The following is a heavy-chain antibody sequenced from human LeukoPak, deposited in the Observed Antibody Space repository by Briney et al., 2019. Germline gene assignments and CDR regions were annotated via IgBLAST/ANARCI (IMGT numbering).Heavy chain of an antibody. Sequence: GGSLRLSCAASGFTFNSYAMTWVRQAPGKGLEWVASIKQDGSEKYYVDSVKGRFTISRDNAENLLYLQMNSLRAEDTAIYYCVRNEDWGQGTLVTVSS. J-gene: IGHJ4*02. CDR1: GFTFNSYA. CDR2: IKQDGSEK. V-gene: IGHV3-7*01. CDR3: VRNED.